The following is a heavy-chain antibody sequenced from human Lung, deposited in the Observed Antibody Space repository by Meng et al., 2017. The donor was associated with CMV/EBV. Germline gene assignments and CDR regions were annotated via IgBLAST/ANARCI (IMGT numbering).Heavy chain of an antibody. Sequence: LXCTVSGGSISSYYWSWIRQPPGKGLEWIGYIYYSGGTNYNPSLKSRVTISVDTSKNQFSLKLSSVTAADTAVYYCARVGWDYYYYGMDVWGQGNXVTVSS. CDR2: IYYSGGT. D-gene: IGHD2-15*01. CDR1: GGSISSYY. CDR3: ARVGWDYYYYGMDV. V-gene: IGHV4-59*01. J-gene: IGHJ6*02.